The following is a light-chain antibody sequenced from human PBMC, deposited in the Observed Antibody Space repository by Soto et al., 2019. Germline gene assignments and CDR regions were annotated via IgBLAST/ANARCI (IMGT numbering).Light chain of an antibody. CDR3: QQYNFYSPWP. CDR2: EAS. Sequence: DIQMTQSPSTLSASVGDRVTITCRASQSISSWLAWYQQKPGQAPKVLIYEASTLRSGVPSRFSGSGSGTEFTLTISSLQPDDFATYYCQQYNFYSPWPFGQGTKVEI. CDR1: QSISSW. V-gene: IGKV1-5*03. J-gene: IGKJ1*01.